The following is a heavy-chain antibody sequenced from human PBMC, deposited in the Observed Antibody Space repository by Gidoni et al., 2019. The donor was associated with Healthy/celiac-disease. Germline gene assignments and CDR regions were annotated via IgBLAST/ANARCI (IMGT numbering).Heavy chain of an antibody. J-gene: IGHJ4*02. D-gene: IGHD1-1*01. CDR1: GGSFSGYC. CDR3: AKGQRWLPWNRKLFFDY. CDR2: INHSGST. Sequence: GQLQQWGAGLLKPSEHLLLTCAVFGGSFSGYCWSWIRQPPGKGLELIGDINHSGSTNYAPSLKSRFTISGDTSKNQFSLQLSTVTAADTAVYYCAKGQRWLPWNRKLFFDYWGQGTLVTVSS. V-gene: IGHV4-34*01.